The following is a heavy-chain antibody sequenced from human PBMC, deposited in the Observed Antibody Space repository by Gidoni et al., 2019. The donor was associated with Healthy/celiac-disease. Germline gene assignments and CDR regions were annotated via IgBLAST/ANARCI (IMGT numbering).Heavy chain of an antibody. Sequence: QVQLVQCGAEVKKPGAAVKVSCKASGYTFTSYGISWVRQAPGQGLEWMGLISAYNGNTNYAQKLQGRVTMTTDTSTSTAYMELRSPRSDDTAVYYCARGYDFWSGYPQLDYWGQGTLVTVSS. V-gene: IGHV1-18*01. J-gene: IGHJ4*02. CDR2: ISAYNGNT. CDR3: ARGYDFWSGYPQLDY. CDR1: GYTFTSYG. D-gene: IGHD3-3*01.